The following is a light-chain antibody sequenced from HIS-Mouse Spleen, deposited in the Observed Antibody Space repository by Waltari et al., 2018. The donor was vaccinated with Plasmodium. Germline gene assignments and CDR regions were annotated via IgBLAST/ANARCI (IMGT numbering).Light chain of an antibody. J-gene: IGKJ1*01. CDR1: QSISSW. CDR2: KAS. V-gene: IGKV1-5*03. CDR3: QQYNSYWT. Sequence: DIQMTQSPSTLSASVGDRVTITCRASQSISSWLAWYPQKPGKAPKLLIYKASSLESWVPSRFSGSGSGTEFTLTISSLQPDDFATYYCQQYNSYWTFGQGTKVEIK.